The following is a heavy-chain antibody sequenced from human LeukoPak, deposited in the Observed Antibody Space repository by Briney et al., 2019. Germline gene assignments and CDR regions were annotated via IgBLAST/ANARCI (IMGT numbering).Heavy chain of an antibody. V-gene: IGHV3-74*03. CDR1: GFSFSSYW. CDR3: ARRSAACSGFDY. CDR2: IKSDGSTT. J-gene: IGHJ4*02. Sequence: GGSLRLSCAASGFSFSSYWMSWVRQAPGKGLVCISRIKSDGSTTTYADSVKGRFTISRDNAKNTLYLQMDSLRVEDTGVYYCARRSAACSGFDYWGQGTLVSVSS. D-gene: IGHD6-13*01.